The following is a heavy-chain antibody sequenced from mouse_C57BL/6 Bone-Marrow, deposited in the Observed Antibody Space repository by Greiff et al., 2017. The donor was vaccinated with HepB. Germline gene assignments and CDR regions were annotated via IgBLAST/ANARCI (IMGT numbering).Heavy chain of an antibody. J-gene: IGHJ2*01. Sequence: EVKLMESGGDLVKPGGSLKLSCAASGFTFSSYGMSWVRQTPDKRLEWVATISSGGSYTYYPDSVKGRFTISRDNAKNTLYLQMSSLKSEDTAMYYCARRSYDYDDEGDYFDYWGQGTTLTVSS. CDR1: GFTFSSYG. CDR3: ARRSYDYDDEGDYFDY. D-gene: IGHD2-4*01. V-gene: IGHV5-6*02. CDR2: ISSGGSYT.